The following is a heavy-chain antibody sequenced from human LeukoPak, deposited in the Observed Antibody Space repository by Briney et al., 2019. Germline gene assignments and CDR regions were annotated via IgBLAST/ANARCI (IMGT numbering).Heavy chain of an antibody. D-gene: IGHD1-7*01. V-gene: IGHV4-39*07. J-gene: IGHJ5*02. CDR1: GGSIRSSSYY. CDR3: ARVWNYSYNWFDP. CDR2: ISYSGST. Sequence: SETLSLTCTVSGGSIRSSSYYWGWIRQPPGKGLEWIGSISYSGSTYYNPSLKSRVTISVDTSKNQFSLKLSSVTAADTAVYYCARVWNYSYNWFDPWGQGTLVTVSS.